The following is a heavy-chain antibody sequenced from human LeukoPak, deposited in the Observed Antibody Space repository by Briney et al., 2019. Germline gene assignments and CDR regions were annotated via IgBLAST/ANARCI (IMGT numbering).Heavy chain of an antibody. CDR3: ARDYFYCGGDCFVDY. Sequence: GGSLRLSCAASGFTFSDCTMNWVRQAPGKGLEWVSSISGGSRSIYYVDSVKGRFTISRDNAKNSLYLQVNSLRAEDTAIYYCARDYFYCGGDCFVDYWGQGTLVTVSS. CDR1: GFTFSDCT. D-gene: IGHD2-21*02. J-gene: IGHJ4*02. CDR2: ISGGSRSI. V-gene: IGHV3-21*04.